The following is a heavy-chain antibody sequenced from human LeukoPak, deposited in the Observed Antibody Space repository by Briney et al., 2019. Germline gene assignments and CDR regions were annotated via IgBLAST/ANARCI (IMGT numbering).Heavy chain of an antibody. Sequence: GGSLRLSCAASGFTFSSYWMSWVRQAPGKGLEWVANIKQDGSEKYYVDSVKGRFTISRDNAKNSLYLQMNSLRAADTAVYYCARVVSSGWQYYYYYYMDVWGKGTTVTVSS. CDR1: GFTFSSYW. CDR3: ARVVSSGWQYYYYYYMDV. D-gene: IGHD6-19*01. CDR2: IKQDGSEK. J-gene: IGHJ6*03. V-gene: IGHV3-7*01.